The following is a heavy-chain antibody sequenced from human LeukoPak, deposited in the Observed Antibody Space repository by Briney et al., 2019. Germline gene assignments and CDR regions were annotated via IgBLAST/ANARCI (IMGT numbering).Heavy chain of an antibody. J-gene: IGHJ6*02. CDR3: ARDGGATTGTPYYYGLDV. CDR1: AYTFTNYY. Sequence: ASVTVSCKASAYTFTNYYIHWVRQAPGQGLEWMGIINPSGGSTSFAQKFQGRVTMTRDTSTGTVYMELSSLRSEDTAVYYCARDGGATTGTPYYYGLDVWGQGTTVTVSS. V-gene: IGHV1-46*01. D-gene: IGHD1-26*01. CDR2: INPSGGST.